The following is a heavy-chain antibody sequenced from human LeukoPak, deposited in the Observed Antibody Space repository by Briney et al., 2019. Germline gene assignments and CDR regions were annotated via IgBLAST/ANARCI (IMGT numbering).Heavy chain of an antibody. Sequence: GGSLRLSCAASGFTFSNSWINWVRQALGKGLEWVANIKPDGSQTYYLDSVKGRFTVSRDNAKDSAYLQMNSLRAEDMAVYYCFGSGGYSNWDQGTLVTVSS. CDR1: GFTFSNSW. V-gene: IGHV3-7*01. CDR2: IKPDGSQT. D-gene: IGHD3-10*01. J-gene: IGHJ4*02. CDR3: FGSGGYSN.